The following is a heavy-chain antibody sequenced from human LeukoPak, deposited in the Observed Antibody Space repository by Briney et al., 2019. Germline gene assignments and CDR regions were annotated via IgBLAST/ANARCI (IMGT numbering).Heavy chain of an antibody. D-gene: IGHD1-26*01. CDR3: AKDPDRAKSIVGATNDY. CDR1: GFAFSSYS. J-gene: IGHJ4*02. V-gene: IGHV3-48*01. Sequence: GGSLRLSCAASGFAFSSYSMNWVRHAPGKGLELVSYISSSSSTIYYADSVKGRFTISRDNSKNTLYLQTNSLRAEDTAVYYCAKDPDRAKSIVGATNDYWGQGTLVTVSS. CDR2: ISSSSSTI.